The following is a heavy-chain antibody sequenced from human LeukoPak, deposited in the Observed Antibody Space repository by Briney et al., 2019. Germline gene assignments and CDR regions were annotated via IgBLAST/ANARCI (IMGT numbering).Heavy chain of an antibody. V-gene: IGHV4-59*01. CDR1: GGSISSYY. D-gene: IGHD2-15*01. CDR3: ARGYPGGSWYFDY. CDR2: IYYSGST. J-gene: IGHJ4*02. Sequence: NPSETLSLTCPLSGGSISSYYWSWIRQPPGKGLQWIGYIYYSGSTNYNPSLKSRVTISVDTSKNQFSLKLSSVTAADTAVYYCARGYPGGSWYFDYWGQGTLVTVSS.